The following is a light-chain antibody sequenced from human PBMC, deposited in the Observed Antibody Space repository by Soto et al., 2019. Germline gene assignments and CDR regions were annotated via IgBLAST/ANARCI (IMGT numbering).Light chain of an antibody. CDR2: GAS. J-gene: IGKJ1*01. V-gene: IGKV3-11*01. CDR3: QQRRNWWT. Sequence: EIVMTQSPSTLSVSPGERATLSCRASQSVSSNLAWYQQKPGQAPRLLIYGASRRATGIPARFSGSGSGTDFTLTISSLEPEDFAVYYCQQRRNWWTFGQGTKVDIK. CDR1: QSVSSN.